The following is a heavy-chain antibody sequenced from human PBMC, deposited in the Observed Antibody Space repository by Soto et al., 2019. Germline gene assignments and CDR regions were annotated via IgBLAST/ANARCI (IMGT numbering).Heavy chain of an antibody. Sequence: EASVKVSCKASGYTFTSYDINWVRQATGQGLEWMGWMNPNSGNTGYAQKFQGRVTMTRNTSISTAYMELSSLRSEDTAVYYCARGHNWNDPYYFDYWGQGTLVTVSS. J-gene: IGHJ4*02. CDR3: ARGHNWNDPYYFDY. D-gene: IGHD1-20*01. V-gene: IGHV1-8*01. CDR2: MNPNSGNT. CDR1: GYTFTSYD.